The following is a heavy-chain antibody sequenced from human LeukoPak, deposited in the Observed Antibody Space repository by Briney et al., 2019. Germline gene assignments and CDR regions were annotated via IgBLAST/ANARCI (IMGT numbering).Heavy chain of an antibody. J-gene: IGHJ4*02. V-gene: IGHV3-23*01. Sequence: PGGSLRLSCAASGFIFSSYAMNWVRQAPGKGLEWVSTISGGDTSTFYADSVKGRFTISRDNSKNTLYLQMNNLRAEDTAVYYCAKNLNGGNTHSDYWGQGILVTVSS. CDR1: GFIFSSYA. CDR2: ISGGDTST. D-gene: IGHD4-23*01. CDR3: AKNLNGGNTHSDY.